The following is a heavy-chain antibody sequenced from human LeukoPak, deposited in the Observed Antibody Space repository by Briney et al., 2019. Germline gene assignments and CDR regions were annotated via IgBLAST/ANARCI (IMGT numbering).Heavy chain of an antibody. D-gene: IGHD3-22*01. CDR1: GFTFSSDA. CDR3: AKEHDSSGYADY. Sequence: GGSLRLSCAVSGFTFSSDAVSWVRQAPGKGLEWVSGISGSGGTTYYADSVKGRFTISRDNSKNTLYLQMNSLRAEDTAVFYCAKEHDSSGYADYWGQGTLVTVSS. J-gene: IGHJ4*02. V-gene: IGHV3-23*01. CDR2: ISGSGGTT.